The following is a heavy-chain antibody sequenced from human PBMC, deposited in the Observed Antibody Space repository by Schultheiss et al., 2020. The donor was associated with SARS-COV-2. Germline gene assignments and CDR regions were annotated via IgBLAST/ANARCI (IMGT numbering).Heavy chain of an antibody. CDR2: IYYSGST. Sequence: SETLSLTCSVSGDSISSGSYYWSWIRQPPGKGLEWIGYIYYSGSTNYNHSLKSRVTISVDTSKNQFSLKLSSVTAADTAVYYCAKVSHFAEIDYWGQGTLVTVSS. V-gene: IGHV4-61*01. J-gene: IGHJ4*02. CDR3: AKVSHFAEIDY. CDR1: GDSISSGSYY.